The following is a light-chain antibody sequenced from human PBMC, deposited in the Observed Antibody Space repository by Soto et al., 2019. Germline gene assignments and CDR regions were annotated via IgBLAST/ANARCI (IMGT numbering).Light chain of an antibody. J-gene: IGKJ5*01. Sequence: EIVFTQSPFTLSLSPLERSSLSCRASQSVSRYLAWYQQKPGQAPRLLIYDASNRATGIPARFSGSGSGTDFTLTISRLEPEDFAVYYCQQRSNWPITFGQGTRLEIK. V-gene: IGKV3-11*01. CDR2: DAS. CDR3: QQRSNWPIT. CDR1: QSVSRY.